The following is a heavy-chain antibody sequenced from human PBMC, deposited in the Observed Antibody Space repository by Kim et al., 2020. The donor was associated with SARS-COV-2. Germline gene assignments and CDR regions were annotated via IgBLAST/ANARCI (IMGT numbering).Heavy chain of an antibody. Sequence: GGSLRLSCAASGFTFSSYGMHWVRQAPGKGLEWVAVISYDGSNKYYADSVKGRFTISRDNSKNTLYLQMNSLRAEDTAVYYCAKDDGYSGYDYSVPGRFFDYWGQGTLVTVSS. J-gene: IGHJ4*02. D-gene: IGHD5-12*01. CDR2: ISYDGSNK. V-gene: IGHV3-30*18. CDR3: AKDDGYSGYDYSVPGRFFDY. CDR1: GFTFSSYG.